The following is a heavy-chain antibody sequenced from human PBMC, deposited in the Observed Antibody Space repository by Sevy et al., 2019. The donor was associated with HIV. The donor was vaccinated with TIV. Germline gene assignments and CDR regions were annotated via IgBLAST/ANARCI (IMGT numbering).Heavy chain of an antibody. J-gene: IGHJ4*02. CDR2: ISAYNGNT. CDR1: GYTFTSYG. CDR3: AREYSGSYRYFDY. Sequence: ASVKVSCKASGYTFTSYGISWVRQAPGQGLEWMGWISAYNGNTNYAQKLQGRVTMTTDTSTCTAYMGLGSLGSDDAAVYYCAREYSGSYRYFDYWGQGTLVTVSS. V-gene: IGHV1-18*01. D-gene: IGHD1-26*01.